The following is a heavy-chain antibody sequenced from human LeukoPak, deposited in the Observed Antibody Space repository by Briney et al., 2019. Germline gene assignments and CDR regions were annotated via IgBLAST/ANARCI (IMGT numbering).Heavy chain of an antibody. CDR1: GFTFSSYG. J-gene: IGHJ4*02. Sequence: GRSLRLSCAASGFTFSSYGMHWVRQAPGKGLEWVAVIWYDGSNKYYADSVKGRFTISRDNSKNTLYLQMNSLRAEDTAVYYCARGADYGDYEALDYWGQGTLVTVSS. V-gene: IGHV3-33*01. D-gene: IGHD4-17*01. CDR2: IWYDGSNK. CDR3: ARGADYGDYEALDY.